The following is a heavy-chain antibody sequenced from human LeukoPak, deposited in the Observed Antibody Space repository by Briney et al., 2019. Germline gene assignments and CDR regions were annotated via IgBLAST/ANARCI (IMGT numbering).Heavy chain of an antibody. CDR2: ISGSGGST. Sequence: PGGSLRLSCAASGFTFSSYAMSWVRQAPGKGLEWVSAISGSGGSTYHADSVKGRFTISRDNSKNTLYLQMNSLRAEDTAVYYCAKAPTSGWYYWYFDLWGRGTLVTVSS. CDR3: AKAPTSGWYYWYFDL. D-gene: IGHD6-19*01. J-gene: IGHJ2*01. V-gene: IGHV3-23*01. CDR1: GFTFSSYA.